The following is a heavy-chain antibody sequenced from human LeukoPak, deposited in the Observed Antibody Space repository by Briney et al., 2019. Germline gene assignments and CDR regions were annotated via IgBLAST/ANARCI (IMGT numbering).Heavy chain of an antibody. CDR3: ARRLTQYDCFDP. V-gene: IGHV6-1*01. CDR2: TYYRSTWYN. Sequence: SQTLSLTCAISGDIVSSNSVTWNWIRQSPSRGLEWLGRTYYRSTWYNDYAVSVRGRITVNPDTSKNQFSLHLNSVTPEDTAVYYCARRLTQYDCFDPWGQGILVTASS. CDR1: GDIVSSNSVT. J-gene: IGHJ5*02. D-gene: IGHD2-2*01.